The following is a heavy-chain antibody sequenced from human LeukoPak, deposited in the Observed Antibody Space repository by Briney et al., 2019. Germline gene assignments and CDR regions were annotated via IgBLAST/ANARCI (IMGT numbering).Heavy chain of an antibody. Sequence: GVSLRLSCAASGFTFRSYEMNWVRHAPGRGLEWVSHISGGGESTVYPDAVKGRFIISRDNTKNSLYLQMNSLRVEDTGVYYCARRSGRRYEYWGQGVLVTVSP. CDR2: ISGGGEST. CDR1: GFTFRSYE. CDR3: ARRSGRRYEY. J-gene: IGHJ4*02. D-gene: IGHD5-24*01. V-gene: IGHV3-48*03.